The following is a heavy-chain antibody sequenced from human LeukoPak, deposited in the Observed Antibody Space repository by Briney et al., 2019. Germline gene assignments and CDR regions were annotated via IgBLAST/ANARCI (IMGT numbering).Heavy chain of an antibody. CDR1: GFTFSSYE. CDR2: ISSSGSTI. V-gene: IGHV3-48*03. Sequence: GGSLRLSCAASGFTFSSYEMNWVRQAPGKGLEWVSYISSSGSTIYYADSVKGRFTISRDNAKNSLYLQMNSLRAEDTAVYYCARGAPYYYDSSGYYRLDYWGQGTLVTVSS. D-gene: IGHD3-22*01. CDR3: ARGAPYYYDSSGYYRLDY. J-gene: IGHJ4*02.